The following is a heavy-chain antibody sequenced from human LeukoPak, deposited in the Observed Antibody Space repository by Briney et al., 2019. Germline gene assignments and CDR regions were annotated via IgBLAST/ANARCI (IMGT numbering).Heavy chain of an antibody. Sequence: ASVKVSCKASGYTFTSYGISWVRQAPGQGLEWMGWISAYNGNTNYAQKLQGRVTMTTDTSTSTAYMELRSLRSDDTAVYYCARDWFSGCYYSYYMDVWGKGTTVTISS. CDR3: ARDWFSGCYYSYYMDV. J-gene: IGHJ6*03. CDR1: GYTFTSYG. D-gene: IGHD1-26*01. CDR2: ISAYNGNT. V-gene: IGHV1-18*01.